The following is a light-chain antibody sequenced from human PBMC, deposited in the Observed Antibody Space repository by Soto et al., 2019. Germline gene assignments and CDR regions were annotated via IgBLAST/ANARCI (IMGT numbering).Light chain of an antibody. CDR3: QSYDSSLNDLV. CDR1: SSNIGLGYG. CDR2: DYN. Sequence: QAVVTQPPSVSGAPGQRVTISCSGSSSNIGLGYGVHWYQQLPGTAPKLLIYDYNNRPSGVPDRFSGSKSDTSASLAITGLQAEDEADYYCQSYDSSLNDLVFGGGTQLTVL. V-gene: IGLV1-40*01. J-gene: IGLJ2*01.